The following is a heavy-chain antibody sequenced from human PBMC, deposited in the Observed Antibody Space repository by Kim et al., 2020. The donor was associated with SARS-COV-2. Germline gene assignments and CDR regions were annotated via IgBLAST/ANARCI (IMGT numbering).Heavy chain of an antibody. D-gene: IGHD2-2*01. V-gene: IGHV4-59*01. J-gene: IGHJ6*03. CDR1: GGSISSYY. CDR2: IYYSGST. Sequence: SETLSLTCTVSGGSISSYYWSWIRQPPGKGLEWIGYIYYSGSTNYNPSLKSRVTISVDTSKNQFSLKLSSVTAADTAVYYCARRGIVVVPPHSYYYYMDVWGKGTTVTVSS. CDR3: ARRGIVVVPPHSYYYYMDV.